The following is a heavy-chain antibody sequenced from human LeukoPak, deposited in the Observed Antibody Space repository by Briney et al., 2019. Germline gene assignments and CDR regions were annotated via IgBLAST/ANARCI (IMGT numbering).Heavy chain of an antibody. Sequence: QSGGSLRLACAASGFTFSSYAMTWVRQAPGKGLEWVSGISSSGGTTYYADSVKGRFTISKDNSKNTLFLQMNSLRAEDTAVYYCVKDLLNTEFWGQGTLVTVSS. CDR3: VKDLLNTEF. J-gene: IGHJ4*02. CDR2: ISSSGGTT. CDR1: GFTFSSYA. V-gene: IGHV3-23*01. D-gene: IGHD3-16*01.